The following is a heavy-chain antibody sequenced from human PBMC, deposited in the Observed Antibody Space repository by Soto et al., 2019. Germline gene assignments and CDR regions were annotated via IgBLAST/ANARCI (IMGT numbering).Heavy chain of an antibody. J-gene: IGHJ6*03. CDR3: ARERIVVVPAVYYYYYMDV. CDR2: IYSGGST. CDR1: GFTVSSNY. D-gene: IGHD2-2*01. V-gene: IGHV3-66*01. Sequence: GGSLRLSCAASGFTVSSNYMSWVRQAPGKGLEWVSVIYSGGSTYYADSVKGRFTISRDNSKNTLYLQMNSLRAEDTAVYYCARERIVVVPAVYYYYYMDVWGKGTTVTVS.